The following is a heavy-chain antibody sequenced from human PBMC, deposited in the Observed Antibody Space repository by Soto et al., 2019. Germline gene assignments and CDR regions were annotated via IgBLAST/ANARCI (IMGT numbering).Heavy chain of an antibody. Sequence: KPSETLSLTCTVSGGSVSSGSYYWSWIRQPPGKGLEWIGYIYYSGSTNYNPSLKSRVTISVDTSKNQFSLKLSSVTAADTAVYYCARERGSGSYLGRNYYYYGMDVWGQGTTVTVSS. CDR2: IYYSGST. J-gene: IGHJ6*02. CDR1: GGSVSSGSYY. D-gene: IGHD1-26*01. CDR3: ARERGSGSYLGRNYYYYGMDV. V-gene: IGHV4-61*01.